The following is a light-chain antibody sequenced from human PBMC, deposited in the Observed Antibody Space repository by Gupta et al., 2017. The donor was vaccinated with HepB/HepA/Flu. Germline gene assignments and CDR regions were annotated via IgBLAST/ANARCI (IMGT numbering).Light chain of an antibody. J-gene: IGKJ1*01. V-gene: IGKV1-27*01. CDR3: QKSNTFPWT. Sequence: IQMTQFPSSLSASVGDKVTIACRASQDISNSLAWYQQKPGKPPRVLIYSVSTGQFGVPSRLSGSGSGTDFTLTISSRQPEDVATYYCQKSNTFPWTLGKGTKVEIK. CDR1: QDISNS. CDR2: SVS.